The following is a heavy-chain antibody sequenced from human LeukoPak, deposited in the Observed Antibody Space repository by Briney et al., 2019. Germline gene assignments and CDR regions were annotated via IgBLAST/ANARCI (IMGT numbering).Heavy chain of an antibody. CDR1: GFTFSSSA. Sequence: GGSLRLSCAASGFTFSSSAMSWVRQAPGKGLEWVSTISGSGGNTYYADSVKGRFTISRDNSKNTLYLQMSSLRAEDTAVYYCAKKGYSYFDHWGQGTLVTVSS. CDR2: ISGSGGNT. D-gene: IGHD5-18*01. V-gene: IGHV3-23*01. CDR3: AKKGYSYFDH. J-gene: IGHJ4*02.